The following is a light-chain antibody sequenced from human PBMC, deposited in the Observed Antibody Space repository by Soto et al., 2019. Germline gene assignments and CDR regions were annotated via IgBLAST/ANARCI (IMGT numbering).Light chain of an antibody. Sequence: QAVLTQTPSASGTPGQRVTISCSGSNSNIGAPYDVHWYQHLPGTAPKLLIYGDNNRPSGVPDRFSGSKSGTSASLAITRLQAEDEADYYCQSYDISLHNYVFGTGTKLTVL. V-gene: IGLV1-40*01. J-gene: IGLJ1*01. CDR1: NSNIGAPYD. CDR3: QSYDISLHNYV. CDR2: GDN.